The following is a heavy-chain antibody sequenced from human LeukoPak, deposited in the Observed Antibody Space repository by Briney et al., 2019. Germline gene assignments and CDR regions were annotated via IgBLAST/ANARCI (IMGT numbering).Heavy chain of an antibody. Sequence: KPSETLSLTCVVSGYSISSGYYWGWIRQPPGKGLEGIGSIYQSGGTFYNPSLKSRVTMSVDTSKNPFSLKLSSVTAADTAVYYCARHITSNKRFDYWGQGTLVTVSS. CDR1: GYSISSGYY. CDR2: IYQSGGT. V-gene: IGHV4-38-2*01. CDR3: ARHITSNKRFDY. J-gene: IGHJ4*02. D-gene: IGHD3-16*01.